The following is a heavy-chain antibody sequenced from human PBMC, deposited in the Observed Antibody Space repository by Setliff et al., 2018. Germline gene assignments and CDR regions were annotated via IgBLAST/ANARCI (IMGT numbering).Heavy chain of an antibody. CDR3: AREGLPMAAAGVDYYYYMDV. CDR2: IIPIFGTA. J-gene: IGHJ6*03. CDR1: GGTFSSYA. Sequence: ASVKVSCKASGGTFSSYAISWVRQAPGQGLEWMGRIIPIFGTANYAQKFQGRVTITADESTSTAYMELSSLRSEDTAVYYCAREGLPMAAAGVDYYYYMDVWGKGTTVTVSS. V-gene: IGHV1-69*13. D-gene: IGHD6-13*01.